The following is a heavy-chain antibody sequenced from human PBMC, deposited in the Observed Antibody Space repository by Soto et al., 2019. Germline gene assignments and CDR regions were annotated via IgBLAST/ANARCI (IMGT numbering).Heavy chain of an antibody. CDR2: ISWNSGSI. D-gene: IGHD5-12*01. CDR1: GFTFDDYA. V-gene: IGHV3-9*01. CDR3: AKSGYAAYAFDY. Sequence: GGSLRLSCAASGFTFDDYAMHWVRQAPGKGLEWVSGISWNSGSIGYADSVKGRFTISRDNAKNSLYLQMNSLRAEDTALYYCAKSGYAAYAFDYCGQAT. J-gene: IGHJ4*02.